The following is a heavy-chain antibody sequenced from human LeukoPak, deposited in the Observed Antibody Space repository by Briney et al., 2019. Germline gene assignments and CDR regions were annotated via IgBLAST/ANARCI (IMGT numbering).Heavy chain of an antibody. CDR1: GDSISSSSFF. V-gene: IGHV4-39*07. Sequence: SETLSLTCTVSGDSISSSSFFWGWIRQPPGKGLEWIGAVYSENTYYNPSLKSRVSISVDTSKNQFSLTMSSVTAADTAVYYCARRTHCGGDCYTFDYWGQGTLVTVSS. J-gene: IGHJ4*02. CDR2: VYSENT. D-gene: IGHD2-21*02. CDR3: ARRTHCGGDCYTFDY.